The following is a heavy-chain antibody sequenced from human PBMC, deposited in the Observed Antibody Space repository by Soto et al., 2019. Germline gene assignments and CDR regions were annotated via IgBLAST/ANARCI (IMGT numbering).Heavy chain of an antibody. D-gene: IGHD6-13*01. V-gene: IGHV3-74*01. Sequence: EVLLVESGGGLVQPGGSLRLSCAASGFTFSSYWMHWVRQAPGKGLVWVSRINSDGSSTNYADSVKGRFTISRDNAKNTLYLRMNSLRAEDAAVYYWATDLRCSTSWFLSGWFDPWGQGTLVTVSS. CDR3: ATDLRCSTSWFLSGWFDP. J-gene: IGHJ5*02. CDR2: INSDGSST. CDR1: GFTFSSYW.